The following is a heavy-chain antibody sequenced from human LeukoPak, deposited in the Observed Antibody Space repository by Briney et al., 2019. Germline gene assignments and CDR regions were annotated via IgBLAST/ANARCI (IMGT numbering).Heavy chain of an antibody. CDR3: ATRGVGATPPRGLWEY. J-gene: IGHJ4*02. Sequence: GASVKVSCQASGYTFTSYYMHWVRQAPGQGLEWMGIINPSGGSTSYAQKFQGRVTMTRDMSMSTVYMELSSLRSEDTAVYYCATRGVGATPPRGLWEYWGQGTLVTVSS. CDR2: INPSGGST. V-gene: IGHV1-46*01. D-gene: IGHD1-26*01. CDR1: GYTFTSYY.